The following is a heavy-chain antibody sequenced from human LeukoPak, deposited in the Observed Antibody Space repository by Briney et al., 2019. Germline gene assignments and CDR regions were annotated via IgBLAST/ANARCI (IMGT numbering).Heavy chain of an antibody. Sequence: RSLRLSCAASGFTFSSYGMHWVRQAPGKGLEWVAVISYDGSNKYYADSVKGRFTISRDNSKNTLYLQMNSLRAEDTAVYYCAKDTHYYDSSGYYNGYFQHWGQGTLVTVSS. D-gene: IGHD3-22*01. CDR3: AKDTHYYDSSGYYNGYFQH. CDR2: ISYDGSNK. CDR1: GFTFSSYG. J-gene: IGHJ1*01. V-gene: IGHV3-30*18.